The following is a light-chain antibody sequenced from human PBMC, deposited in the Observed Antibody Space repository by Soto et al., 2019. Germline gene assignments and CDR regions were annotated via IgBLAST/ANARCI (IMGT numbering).Light chain of an antibody. CDR1: QSVDSRY. Sequence: DIVLTQSPGTLSLSPGERATLSCRASQSVDSRYLAWYQQKPGQAPRLVIHAVSRRATGIPDRFSGSGSGTDFTLTISRLEPEDFAEYYCQQYGSSPRYSFGQVTYLEIK. J-gene: IGKJ2*03. CDR3: QQYGSSPRYS. V-gene: IGKV3-20*01. CDR2: AVS.